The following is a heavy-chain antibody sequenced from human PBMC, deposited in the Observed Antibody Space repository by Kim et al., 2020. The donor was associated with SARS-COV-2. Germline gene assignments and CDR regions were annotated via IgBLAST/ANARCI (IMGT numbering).Heavy chain of an antibody. CDR2: IYYTGNT. Sequence: SETLSLTCTVSGVSVSDSNYHWGWVRQPPGKGLEWIGSIYYTGNTYYSPSLKSRVTISIDTSKDQLSLRLTSVTAAETAMYYCTRLINGVPGETWGQGTL. CDR3: TRLINGVPGET. D-gene: IGHD2-8*01. J-gene: IGHJ5*02. CDR1: GVSVSDSNYH. V-gene: IGHV4-39*01.